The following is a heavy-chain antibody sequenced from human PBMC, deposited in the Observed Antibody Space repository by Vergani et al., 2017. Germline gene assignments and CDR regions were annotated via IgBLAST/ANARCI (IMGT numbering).Heavy chain of an antibody. J-gene: IGHJ1*01. CDR3: ARLXYCSSTSCYGYFQH. CDR1: GGSISSYY. CDR2: IYYSGST. V-gene: IGHV4-59*01. Sequence: QVQLQESGPGLVKPSETLALTCTVSGGSISSYYWSWIRQPPGKGLEWIGYIYYSGSTNYNPSLKSRVTISVDTSKNQFSLKLSSVTAADTAVYYCARLXYCSSTSCYGYFQHWGQGTLVTVSS. D-gene: IGHD2-2*01.